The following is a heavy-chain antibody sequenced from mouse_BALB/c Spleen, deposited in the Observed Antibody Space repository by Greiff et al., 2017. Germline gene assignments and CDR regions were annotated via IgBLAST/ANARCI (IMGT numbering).Heavy chain of an antibody. D-gene: IGHD2-10*02. CDR1: GYTFTSYY. V-gene: IGHV1S56*01. J-gene: IGHJ4*01. CDR3: ARWYGNYVRAMDY. CDR2: IYPGNVNT. Sequence: QVQLQQSGPELVKPGASVRISCKASGYTFTSYYIHWVKQRPGQGLEWIGWIYPGNVNTKYNEKFKGKATLTADKSSSTAYMQLSSLTSEDSAVYFCARWYGNYVRAMDYWGQGTSVTVSS.